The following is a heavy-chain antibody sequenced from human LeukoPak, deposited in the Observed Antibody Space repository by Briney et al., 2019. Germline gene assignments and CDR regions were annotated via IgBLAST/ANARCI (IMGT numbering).Heavy chain of an antibody. Sequence: GGSLRLSCAASGFTVSSNYMSWVRQAPGKGLEWVSVIYSGGSAYYADSVKGRFTISRDNSKNTLYLQMNSLRAEDTAVYYCARGDVDIVAPDYWGQGTLVTVSS. V-gene: IGHV3-53*01. D-gene: IGHD5-12*01. CDR2: IYSGGSA. CDR3: ARGDVDIVAPDY. J-gene: IGHJ4*02. CDR1: GFTVSSNY.